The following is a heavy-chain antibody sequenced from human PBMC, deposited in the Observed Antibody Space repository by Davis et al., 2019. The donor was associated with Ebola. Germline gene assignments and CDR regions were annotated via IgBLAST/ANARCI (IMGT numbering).Heavy chain of an antibody. CDR1: GYTFTGYY. J-gene: IGHJ4*02. D-gene: IGHD2-8*02. Sequence: ASVKVSCKASGYTFTGYYMHWVRQAPGQGLEWMGWINPNSGGTNYAQKFQGWVTMTRDTSISTAYMELSGLRSDDTAVYYCARGGYCTGGVCYYFDYWGQGTLVTVSS. V-gene: IGHV1-2*04. CDR3: ARGGYCTGGVCYYFDY. CDR2: INPNSGGT.